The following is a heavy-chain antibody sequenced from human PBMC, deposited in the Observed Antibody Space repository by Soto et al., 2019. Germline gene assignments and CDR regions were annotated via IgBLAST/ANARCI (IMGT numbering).Heavy chain of an antibody. CDR2: ISYDGSNK. Sequence: GGSLRLSCAASGFTFSSYGMHWVRQAPGKGLEWVAVISYDGSNKYYADSVKGRFTISRDNSKNTLYLQMNSLRAEDTAVYYCAKDLLYSGYDFIPFDWGQGTLVTVSS. CDR3: AKDLLYSGYDFIPFD. J-gene: IGHJ4*02. V-gene: IGHV3-30*18. CDR1: GFTFSSYG. D-gene: IGHD5-12*01.